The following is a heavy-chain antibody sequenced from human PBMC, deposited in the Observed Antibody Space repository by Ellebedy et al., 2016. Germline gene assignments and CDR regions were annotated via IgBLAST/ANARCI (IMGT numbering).Heavy chain of an antibody. CDR3: VRGTTYISHYYYYMDV. Sequence: GESLKISXKGSGYSFTSYWIGWVRQMPGKGLEWMGIIYPGDSDTKYSPSFQGQVTISADKSISTAYLQWGSLKASDTAMYYCVRGTTYISHYYYYMDVWGKGTTVTVSS. CDR1: GYSFTSYW. D-gene: IGHD2-2*01. J-gene: IGHJ6*03. CDR2: IYPGDSDT. V-gene: IGHV5-51*01.